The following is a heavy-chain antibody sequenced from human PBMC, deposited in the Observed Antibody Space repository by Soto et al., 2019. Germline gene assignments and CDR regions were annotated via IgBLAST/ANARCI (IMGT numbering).Heavy chain of an antibody. CDR1: GFTFSGNY. Sequence: VQLVESGGGVVQPGRSLRLSCAASGFTFSGNYMNWVRQAPGKGLDWVSVIYSGGSTYYADSVKGRFTISRDNVKNTLYLQMNSLRVEDTAVYYCARGQGDYWGQGTLVTVSS. CDR3: ARGQGDY. V-gene: IGHV3-66*01. CDR2: IYSGGST. J-gene: IGHJ4*02.